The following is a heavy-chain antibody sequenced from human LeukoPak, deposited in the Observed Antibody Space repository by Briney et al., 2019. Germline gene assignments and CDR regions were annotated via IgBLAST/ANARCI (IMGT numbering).Heavy chain of an antibody. Sequence: PGGSLRLSCAGSGFTFASYAVHWVRQAPGKRLEWVAFISSDGTTEHYRDSVKGRFTLSRDNSKNTVSLQMNSLGTEDTAVYYCARGRDSGSFIIDYWGLGTLVTVSS. CDR3: ARGRDSGSFIIDY. J-gene: IGHJ4*02. CDR1: GFTFASYA. CDR2: ISSDGTTE. V-gene: IGHV3-30-3*01. D-gene: IGHD3-10*01.